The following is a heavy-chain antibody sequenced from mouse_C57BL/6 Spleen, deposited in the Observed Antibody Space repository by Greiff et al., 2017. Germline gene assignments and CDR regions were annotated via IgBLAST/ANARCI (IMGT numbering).Heavy chain of an antibody. D-gene: IGHD2-4*01. Sequence: QVQLQQSGPELVKPGASVKISCKASGYAFSSSWMNWVKQRPGQGLEWIGRIYPGDGDTNYNGKFKGKATLTADKSSSTAYMQLSSLTSEDSAVYFCAGAHYDYAYYAMDYWGQGTSVTVSS. V-gene: IGHV1-82*01. CDR3: AGAHYDYAYYAMDY. CDR1: GYAFSSSW. CDR2: IYPGDGDT. J-gene: IGHJ4*01.